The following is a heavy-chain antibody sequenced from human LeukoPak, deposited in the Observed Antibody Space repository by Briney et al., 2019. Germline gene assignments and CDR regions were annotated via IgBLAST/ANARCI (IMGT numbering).Heavy chain of an antibody. CDR2: MYGAGST. Sequence: AGGSLRLSCAASGFTVSDSYMSWVRQAPGKGLEWVSVMYGAGSTFDADSVKGRFTTSRDNSKNTLYLQMNSLRVEDTAVYYCARHRDYYDSSGYGNWGQGTLVTVS. J-gene: IGHJ4*02. CDR1: GFTVSDSY. V-gene: IGHV3-66*04. CDR3: ARHRDYYDSSGYGN. D-gene: IGHD3-22*01.